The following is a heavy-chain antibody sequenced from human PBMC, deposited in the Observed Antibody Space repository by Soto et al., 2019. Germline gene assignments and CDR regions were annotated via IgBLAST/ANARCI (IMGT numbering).Heavy chain of an antibody. D-gene: IGHD5-12*01. CDR1: GFTFSSYS. V-gene: IGHV3-48*01. CDR3: AGDMALYSGYDPY. Sequence: GGSLRLSCAASGFTFSSYSMNWVRQAPGKGLEWVSYISSSSSTIYYADSVKGRFTISRDNAKNSLYLEMNSLRAEDTAVYYCAGDMALYSGYDPYWGQGTLVTVSS. CDR2: ISSSSSTI. J-gene: IGHJ4*02.